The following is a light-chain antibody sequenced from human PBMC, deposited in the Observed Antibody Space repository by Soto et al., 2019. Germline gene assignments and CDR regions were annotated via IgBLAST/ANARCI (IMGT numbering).Light chain of an antibody. CDR3: QQYNSWPPLT. CDR2: GAS. CDR1: QSVSSN. V-gene: IGKV3-15*01. J-gene: IGKJ4*01. Sequence: EIVMTQSPATLSVSPGERATLSCRASQSVSSNLALYQQKPGQAPRLLIYGASTRATGIPARFSGSGYGTEFTLTISRLQAEDLAVYYFQQYNSWPPLTFGGGTKVEIK.